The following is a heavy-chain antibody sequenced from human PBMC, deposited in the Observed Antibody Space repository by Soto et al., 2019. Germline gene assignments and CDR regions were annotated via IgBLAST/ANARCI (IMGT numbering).Heavy chain of an antibody. J-gene: IGHJ4*02. CDR2: ISGRGDTP. Sequence: EVQLLESRGDLVQPGGSLRLSCAASGFTFRNYAMTWVRQAPGKGLEWVSGISGRGDTPYYADSVKGRFTISRDNSKNTLYLQMSSLGVEDTATYFCARPNHGASKYYFDYWGRGTLITVSS. CDR3: ARPNHGASKYYFDY. V-gene: IGHV3-23*01. D-gene: IGHD4-17*01. CDR1: GFTFRNYA.